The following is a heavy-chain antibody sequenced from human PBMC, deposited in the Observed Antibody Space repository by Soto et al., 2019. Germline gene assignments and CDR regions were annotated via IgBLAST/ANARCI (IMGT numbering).Heavy chain of an antibody. J-gene: IGHJ4*02. CDR2: ISGSGGST. D-gene: IGHD2-2*01. Sequence: PGGSLRLSCASSGFPFSSYAMSWVRQAPGKGLEWVSAISGSGGSTYYADYVKGRFTISRDNSKNTLYLQMNSLRAEDTAVYYCAKVLHYWSSTSCHGGYYFDYWGQGTLVTVS. CDR1: GFPFSSYA. CDR3: AKVLHYWSSTSCHGGYYFDY. V-gene: IGHV3-23*01.